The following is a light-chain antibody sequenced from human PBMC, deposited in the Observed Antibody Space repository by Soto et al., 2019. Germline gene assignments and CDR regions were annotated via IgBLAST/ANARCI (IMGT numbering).Light chain of an antibody. J-gene: IGKJ1*01. CDR3: QQYNNWPRT. V-gene: IGKV3-15*01. Sequence: EIVMTQSPATLSVSPGERATLSYRASQSVGNNLSWYQQKPGQAPRLLIYGASTRATGIAARFSGSGSGTEFTLTISSLQSEDFAVYYCQQYNNWPRTFGQGTKV. CDR2: GAS. CDR1: QSVGNN.